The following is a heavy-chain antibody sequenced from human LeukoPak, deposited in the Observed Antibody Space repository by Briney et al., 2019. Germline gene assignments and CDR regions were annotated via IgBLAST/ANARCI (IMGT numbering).Heavy chain of an antibody. J-gene: IGHJ4*02. CDR1: GYTFTSYG. CDR3: ARAGVGATTYYFDY. CDR2: ISAYNGNT. D-gene: IGHD1-26*01. Sequence: ASVKVSCKASGYTFTSYGINWVRQAPGQGLEWMGWISAYNGNTNYAQKLQGRVTMTTDTSTSTAYMELRSLRSDNTAVYYCARAGVGATTYYFDYWGQGTLVTVSS. V-gene: IGHV1-18*01.